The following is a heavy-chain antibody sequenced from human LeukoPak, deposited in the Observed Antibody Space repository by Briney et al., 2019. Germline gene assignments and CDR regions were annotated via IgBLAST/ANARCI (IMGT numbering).Heavy chain of an antibody. CDR2: ISYDGGNK. Sequence: GGSLRLSCAASGFTFSAYAMHWVRQTPGKGLEWVAVISYDGGNKFYADSVKGRFTISRDNSKNTLYLQMNSLRAEDTAVYYCASNTYYDILTGHDYWGQGTLVTVSS. CDR1: GFTFSAYA. D-gene: IGHD3-9*01. CDR3: ASNTYYDILTGHDY. J-gene: IGHJ4*02. V-gene: IGHV3-30-3*01.